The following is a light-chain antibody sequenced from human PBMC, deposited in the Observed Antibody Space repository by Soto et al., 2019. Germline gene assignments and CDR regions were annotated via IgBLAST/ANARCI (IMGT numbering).Light chain of an antibody. Sequence: EMVLTQSPGTLSLSPGERATLSCRASQSVSSSYLAWYQQKPVQAPRLLIYGASSRATGIPDRFSGSGSGTDFTLTISRLEPEDFAVYYCQQYGSSPPYTFGQGTKLEIK. V-gene: IGKV3-20*01. J-gene: IGKJ2*01. CDR3: QQYGSSPPYT. CDR1: QSVSSSY. CDR2: GAS.